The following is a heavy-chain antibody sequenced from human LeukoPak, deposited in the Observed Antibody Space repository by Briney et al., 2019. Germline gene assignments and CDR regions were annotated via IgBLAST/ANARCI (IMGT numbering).Heavy chain of an antibody. D-gene: IGHD6-13*01. J-gene: IGHJ3*02. CDR3: AGGYTNTRSALWAFDI. Sequence: PGGSLRLSCAASGFSVSNKYMSWVRQAPGKGLEWVALTYTGDSAHYADSVKGRFAISRDNSKNTLSLQLNSLRAEDSALYYCAGGYTNTRSALWAFDIWGRGTMVTVSS. V-gene: IGHV3-53*01. CDR2: TYTGDSA. CDR1: GFSVSNKY.